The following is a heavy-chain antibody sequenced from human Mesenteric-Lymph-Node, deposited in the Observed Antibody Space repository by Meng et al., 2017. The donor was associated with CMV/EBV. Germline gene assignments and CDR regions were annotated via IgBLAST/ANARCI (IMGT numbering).Heavy chain of an antibody. CDR3: ARSCSTSCYDAFDI. CDR1: GYAFTGYY. D-gene: IGHD2-2*01. Sequence: ASVKVSCKASGYAFTGYYMHWLRQAPGQGLEWLGWINPDTGTVTNSAQKFQGRVTVTSDTSINTAYMELSSLRSDDTAVYYCARSCSTSCYDAFDIWGQGTMVTVSS. V-gene: IGHV1-2*02. J-gene: IGHJ3*02. CDR2: INPDTGTVT.